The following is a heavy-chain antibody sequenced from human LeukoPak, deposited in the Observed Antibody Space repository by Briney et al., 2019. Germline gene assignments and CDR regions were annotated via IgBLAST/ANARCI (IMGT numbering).Heavy chain of an antibody. J-gene: IGHJ3*02. V-gene: IGHV4-30-4*07. CDR3: ARDLTDYGDSDAFDI. CDR2: IYYSGST. D-gene: IGHD4-17*01. Sequence: SQTLSLTCAVSGGSISSGGYSWSWIRQPPGKGLEWIGYIYYSGSTYYNPSLKSRVTISVDTSKNQFSLKLSSVTAADTAVYYCARDLTDYGDSDAFDIWGQGTMVTVSS. CDR1: GGSISSGGYS.